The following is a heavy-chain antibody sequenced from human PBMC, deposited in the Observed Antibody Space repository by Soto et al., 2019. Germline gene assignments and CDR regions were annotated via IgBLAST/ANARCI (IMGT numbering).Heavy chain of an antibody. Sequence: QVHLVQSGAEVKKPGASVKVSCKTSGYTFASYGISWVRQGPGQGFEGMGWISVYDGNTKYAPKLQGRVTITTDRSTSTAYMELRSLRSDHTAVHYCARDSPLDYWGQGTLVTVSS. CDR1: GYTFASYG. CDR2: ISVYDGNT. CDR3: ARDSPLDY. J-gene: IGHJ4*02. V-gene: IGHV1-18*04.